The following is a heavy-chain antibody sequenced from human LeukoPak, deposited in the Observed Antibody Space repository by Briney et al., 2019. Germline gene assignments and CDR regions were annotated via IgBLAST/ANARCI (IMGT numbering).Heavy chain of an antibody. Sequence: ASVKVSCKASGYSFTRYAMNWVRQAPGQGLEWMGWINTNTGNPTYAQGFTGRFVFSLDTSVSTAYLQISSLEAEDTAVYYCARDLEYDILTGYYYWGQGTLVTVSS. CDR3: ARDLEYDILTGYYY. CDR2: INTNTGNP. J-gene: IGHJ4*02. D-gene: IGHD3-9*01. CDR1: GYSFTRYA. V-gene: IGHV7-4-1*02.